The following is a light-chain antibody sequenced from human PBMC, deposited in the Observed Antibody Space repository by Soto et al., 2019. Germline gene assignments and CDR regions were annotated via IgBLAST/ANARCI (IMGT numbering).Light chain of an antibody. Sequence: EIVMTQSPATLSVSPGERATLSCRASQSVSSNLAWYQQKPGQAPRLLFYVSSTGTSGVPARFTGSGSGTDVHLTISSLEAEDIAIYYCQQYNNWPYTFGQGTNVEIK. J-gene: IGKJ2*01. CDR2: VSS. CDR1: QSVSSN. V-gene: IGKV3-15*01. CDR3: QQYNNWPYT.